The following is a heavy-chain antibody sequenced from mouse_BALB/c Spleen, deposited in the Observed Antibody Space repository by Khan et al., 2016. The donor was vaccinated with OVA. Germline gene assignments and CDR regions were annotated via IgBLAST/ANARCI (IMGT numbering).Heavy chain of an antibody. CDR1: GYTFSTYW. D-gene: IGHD1-3*01. CDR2: INPSSGYT. Sequence: QMQLEESGAELAKPGASVKMSCKASGYTFSTYWIHWVKQRPGQGLEWIGYINPSSGYTYYNQRFNDKATLTADKSSSTAYMQLSSLTSEDSAVYYCARDIIDYWGQGTTLTVSS. V-gene: IGHV1-7*01. CDR3: ARDIIDY. J-gene: IGHJ2*01.